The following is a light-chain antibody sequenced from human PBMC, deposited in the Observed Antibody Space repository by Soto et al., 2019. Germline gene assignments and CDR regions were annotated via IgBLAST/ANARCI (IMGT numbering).Light chain of an antibody. V-gene: IGLV2-14*01. CDR2: EVS. Sequence: QSVLTQPASVSGSPGQSITISCTGTSSDVGGYNYVSWYQQHPGKAPKLMIYEVSNRPSGVSNRFSGSKSGNTASLTISGLQAEDEADYCCRSYTRSSIYVFGNGTKVTV. CDR1: SSDVGGYNY. J-gene: IGLJ1*01. CDR3: RSYTRSSIYV.